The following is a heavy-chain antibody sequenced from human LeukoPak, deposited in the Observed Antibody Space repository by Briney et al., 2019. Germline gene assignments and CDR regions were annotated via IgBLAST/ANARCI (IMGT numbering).Heavy chain of an antibody. Sequence: GGSLRLSCAASGFTFSSYWMSWVRQAPGKGLEWVAYIKQDGSEKYYVDSVKGRFTISRDNAKNSLYLQMNSLRAEDTAVYYCARRDFWSGYSNYYYYMGVWGKGTTVTVSS. CDR2: IKQDGSEK. CDR3: ARRDFWSGYSNYYYYMGV. CDR1: GFTFSSYW. V-gene: IGHV3-7*01. J-gene: IGHJ6*03. D-gene: IGHD3-3*01.